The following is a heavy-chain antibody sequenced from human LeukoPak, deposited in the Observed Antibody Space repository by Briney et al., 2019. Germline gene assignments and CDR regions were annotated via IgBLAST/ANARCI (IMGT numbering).Heavy chain of an antibody. CDR3: ARHLSGDDI. CDR2: IYSGGST. Sequence: RRSLRLSCAASGFIVSSNYMSWVRQAPGKGLEWVSIIYSGGSTYYADSVKGRFTISRDNSKNTLYLQMNTLRAEDTAVYYCARHLSGDDIWGQGTMVTVSS. V-gene: IGHV3-53*01. CDR1: GFIVSSNY. J-gene: IGHJ3*02. D-gene: IGHD4-17*01.